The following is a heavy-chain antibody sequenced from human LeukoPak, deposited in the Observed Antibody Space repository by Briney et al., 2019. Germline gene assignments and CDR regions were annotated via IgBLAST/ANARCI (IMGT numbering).Heavy chain of an antibody. V-gene: IGHV3-7*01. CDR1: GFTFSTYW. Sequence: GGSLRLSCAASGFTFSTYWMTWVRQAPGKGLEWVANINLDGSEKYYVDSVKGRFTISRDNTKNSLYLQMNSLRAEDTAVYYCARARSDYEEAVYWGQGTLVTVSS. J-gene: IGHJ4*02. CDR2: INLDGSEK. CDR3: ARARSDYEEAVY. D-gene: IGHD5-12*01.